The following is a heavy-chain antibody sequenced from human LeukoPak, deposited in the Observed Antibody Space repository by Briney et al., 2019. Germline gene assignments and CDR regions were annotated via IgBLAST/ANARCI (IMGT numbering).Heavy chain of an antibody. V-gene: IGHV1-2*02. D-gene: IGHD5-12*01. CDR1: GYTFTVCY. CDR2: IHPNTGAT. J-gene: IGHJ4*02. CDR3: ARDMGRYSGYDYDY. Sequence: ASVKVSCKTSGYTFTVCYLHWVRQAPGHGLEWVGWIHPNTGATHHAQKFQGRLTMTRDTSISTVYMELTRLRSDDTAVSYCARDMGRYSGYDYDYWGQGTLVTASS.